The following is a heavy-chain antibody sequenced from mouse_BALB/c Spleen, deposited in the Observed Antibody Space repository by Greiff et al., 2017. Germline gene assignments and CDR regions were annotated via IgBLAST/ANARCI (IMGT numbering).Heavy chain of an antibody. D-gene: IGHD2-4*01. CDR1: GYSFTSYY. CDR3: ARWGYDYAFAY. CDR2: IFPGSGNT. J-gene: IGHJ3*01. V-gene: IGHV1-66*01. Sequence: QVQLQQSGPELVKPGASVKISCKASGYSFTSYYIHWVKQRPGQGLEWIGWIFPGSGNTKYNEKFKGKATLTADTSSSTAYMQLSSLTSEDSAVYFCARWGYDYAFAYWGQGTLVTVSA.